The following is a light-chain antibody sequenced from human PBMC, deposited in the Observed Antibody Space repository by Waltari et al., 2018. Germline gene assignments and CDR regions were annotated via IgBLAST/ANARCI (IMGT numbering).Light chain of an antibody. V-gene: IGLV3-1*01. CDR3: QAWDSRGV. CDR1: KLGDRY. Sequence: SSELTQPPSVAVSPGQRANITCPGGKLGDRYVSWYQQKPGQSTILIIYQDTKRPSGIPERFSGSNSGNTATLTIGGTQTMDEADYYCQAWDSRGVFGGGTKLTVL. J-gene: IGLJ3*02. CDR2: QDT.